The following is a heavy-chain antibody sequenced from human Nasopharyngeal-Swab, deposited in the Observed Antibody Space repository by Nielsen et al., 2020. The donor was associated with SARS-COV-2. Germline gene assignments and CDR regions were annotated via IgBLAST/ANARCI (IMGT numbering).Heavy chain of an antibody. D-gene: IGHD4-17*01. V-gene: IGHV3-23*03. CDR2: IYSGGSST. CDR1: GFTFSSYA. Sequence: GESLKISCAASGFTFSSYAMSWVRQAPGKGLEWVSVIYSGGSSTYYADSVKGRFTISRDNSKNTVYLQMNSLRTEDTAVYYCAAAPSGDYGVYWGQGTLVTVSS. J-gene: IGHJ4*02. CDR3: AAAPSGDYGVY.